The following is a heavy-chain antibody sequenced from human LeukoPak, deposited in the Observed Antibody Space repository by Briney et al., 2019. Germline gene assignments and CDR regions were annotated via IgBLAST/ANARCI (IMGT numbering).Heavy chain of an antibody. J-gene: IGHJ4*02. CDR3: ARDYSIFGVVSKYYFDY. CDR2: INPNSGCT. Sequence: ASVKVSCKASGYTFTGYYMHWVRQAPGQGLEWMGWINPNSGCTNYAQKFQGRVTMTRDTSISTAYMELSRLRSDDTAVYYCARDYSIFGVVSKYYFDYWGQGTLVTVSS. D-gene: IGHD3-3*01. V-gene: IGHV1-2*02. CDR1: GYTFTGYY.